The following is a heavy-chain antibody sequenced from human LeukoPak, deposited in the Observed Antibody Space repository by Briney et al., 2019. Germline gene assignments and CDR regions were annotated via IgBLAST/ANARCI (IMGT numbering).Heavy chain of an antibody. CDR3: ARSPKAYWGGRREFDY. CDR1: GFTFSSYD. Sequence: QSGGSLGLSCAASGFTFSSYDMHWVRQATGKGLEWVSAIGTAGDTYYPGSVKGRFTISRESAKNSLYLQMNSLRAGDTAVYYCARSPKAYWGGRREFDYWGQGTLVTVSS. V-gene: IGHV3-13*01. D-gene: IGHD7-27*01. J-gene: IGHJ4*02. CDR2: IGTAGDT.